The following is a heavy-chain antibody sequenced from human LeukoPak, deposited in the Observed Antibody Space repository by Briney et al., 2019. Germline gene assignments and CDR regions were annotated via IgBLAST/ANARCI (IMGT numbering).Heavy chain of an antibody. J-gene: IGHJ4*02. V-gene: IGHV3-23*01. Sequence: TGGSLRLSCAASGFTFGTYAMSWVRQPPGRGLEWVSAITTSGGSTFYADSVRGRFTISRDNSKNTLYLQMNSLRAEDTAVYYCAKCSGGTCYWDYWGQGTLVTVSS. CDR3: AKCSGGTCYWDY. D-gene: IGHD2-15*01. CDR2: ITTSGGST. CDR1: GFTFGTYA.